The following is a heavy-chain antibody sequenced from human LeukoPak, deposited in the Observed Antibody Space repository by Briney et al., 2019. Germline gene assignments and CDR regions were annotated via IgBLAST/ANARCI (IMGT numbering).Heavy chain of an antibody. D-gene: IGHD1-20*01. V-gene: IGHV3-15*01. J-gene: IGHJ4*02. Sequence: GGSLRLSCAASGFIFTDAWMTWVRQAPGKGLEWVGRIRSKAVGGTTDYAAPLKGRFTVSRDDSKNTFYLEMNSLKTEDTAVYYCTTDRGISGTTDLDYWGQGTLVTVSP. CDR2: IRSKAVGGTT. CDR1: GFIFTDAW. CDR3: TTDRGISGTTDLDY.